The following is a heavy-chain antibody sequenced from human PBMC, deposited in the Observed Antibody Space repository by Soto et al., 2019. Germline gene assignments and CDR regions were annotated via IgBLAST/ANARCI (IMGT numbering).Heavy chain of an antibody. J-gene: IGHJ3*02. CDR2: ISAYNGNT. CDR3: GRAWSQWLAVGGACDI. Sequence: ASVKVSCKASGYTFTSYGISWVRQAPGQGLEWMGWISAYNGNTNYAQKLQGRVTMTTDTSTSTAYMELRRLRSDDPAVYYCGRAWSQWLAVGGACDIWGQGTTGTVSS. D-gene: IGHD6-19*01. CDR1: GYTFTSYG. V-gene: IGHV1-18*01.